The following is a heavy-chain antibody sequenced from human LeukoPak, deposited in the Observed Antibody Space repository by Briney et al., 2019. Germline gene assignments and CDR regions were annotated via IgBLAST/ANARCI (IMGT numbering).Heavy chain of an antibody. V-gene: IGHV3-30*02. Sequence: GGSLRLSCVASGFTFSSYGMHWVRQAPGKGLEWVAFIRYDGSNKYYADSVKGRFTISRDNSKNTLYLQMNSLRAEDTAVYYCAKVVRAGVTTRFDYWGQGTLVTVSS. D-gene: IGHD1-26*01. CDR3: AKVVRAGVTTRFDY. CDR2: IRYDGSNK. J-gene: IGHJ4*02. CDR1: GFTFSSYG.